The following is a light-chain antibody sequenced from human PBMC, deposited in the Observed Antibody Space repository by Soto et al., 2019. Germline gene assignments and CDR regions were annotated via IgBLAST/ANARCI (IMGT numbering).Light chain of an antibody. V-gene: IGKV1-27*01. J-gene: IGKJ4*01. CDR3: QHGYSTPLT. CDR2: AAS. CDR1: QDIAIY. Sequence: DIQMTQSPATRSASVGERVTITCRASQDIAIYLAWYQQKPGQVPKLLIYAASTLQSGVPSRFTASGSGTDFTLTISSLQPEDFATYFCQHGYSTPLTFGGGTKV.